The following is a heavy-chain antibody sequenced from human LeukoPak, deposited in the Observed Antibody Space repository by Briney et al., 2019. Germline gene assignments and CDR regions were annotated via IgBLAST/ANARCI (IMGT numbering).Heavy chain of an antibody. Sequence: ASVKVSCKASGYTFTGYYMHWVRPAPGQGLEWMGRINPNSGGTNYAQKFQGRVTMTRDTSISTAYMELSRLRSDDTAVYYCAREQQLELRALRYWGQGTLVTVSS. CDR3: AREQQLELRALRY. CDR2: INPNSGGT. J-gene: IGHJ4*02. V-gene: IGHV1-2*06. CDR1: GYTFTGYY. D-gene: IGHD6-13*01.